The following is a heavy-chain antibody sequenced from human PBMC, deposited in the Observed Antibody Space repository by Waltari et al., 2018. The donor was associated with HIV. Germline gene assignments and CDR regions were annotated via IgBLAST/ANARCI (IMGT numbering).Heavy chain of an antibody. CDR1: GRNFATSG. D-gene: IGHD6-19*01. J-gene: IGHJ4*02. CDR3: ATCNIGSGWYLKSPIRI. Sequence: VQMLESGGDLVQPGGSLRLSCAVSGRNFATSGLGWGRQAPGEGLEWMSTITSSGGRTYYAESVKGRFIISRDNSKKTVTLQLKNLRLGDTAMYYCATCNIGSGWYLKSPIRIWGQGTLVTVS. V-gene: IGHV3-23*01. CDR2: ITSSGGRT.